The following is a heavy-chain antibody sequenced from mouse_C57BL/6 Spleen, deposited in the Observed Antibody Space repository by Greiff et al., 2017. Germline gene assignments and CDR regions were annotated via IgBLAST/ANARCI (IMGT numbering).Heavy chain of an antibody. CDR3: ARNVYYCGHGYFDY. D-gene: IGHD1-1*01. CDR2: ILPNSGST. J-gene: IGHJ2*01. V-gene: IGHV1-64*01. CDR1: GYTFTSSW. Sequence: VQLQQPGAELVKPGASVKLSCKASGYTFTSSWMHWVKQRPGQGLEWIGMILPNSGSTNYNEKFKSKATLTVDKSSSTAYMQLSSLTSEDSAVYYCARNVYYCGHGYFDYWGQGTTLTVSS.